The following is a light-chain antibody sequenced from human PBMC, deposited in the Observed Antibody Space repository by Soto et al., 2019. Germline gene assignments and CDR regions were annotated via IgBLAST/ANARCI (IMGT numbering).Light chain of an antibody. CDR2: DVS. J-gene: IGLJ3*02. Sequence: QSVLTQPASVSGSPGQSITIACTGTSSDVGGYNHVSWYQVHPGKAPRLVIYDVSIRPPAVSDRFSSSTSGNTASLTISGLQAEDEADYYCSSYTATRTVVFGGGTKVTVL. V-gene: IGLV2-14*03. CDR1: SSDVGGYNH. CDR3: SSYTATRTVV.